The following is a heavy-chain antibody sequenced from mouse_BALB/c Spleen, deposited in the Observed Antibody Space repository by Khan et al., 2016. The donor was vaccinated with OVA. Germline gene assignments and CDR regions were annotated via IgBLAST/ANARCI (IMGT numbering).Heavy chain of an antibody. J-gene: IGHJ4*01. Sequence: QVQLKQSGPGLVAPSQSLSITCTVSGFSLTGYGVNWVRQPPGKGLEWLGMIRGDGTTAYNSALNSRLSISKDNSKSQAFLKMNSLQTNDTARYYCARAYYGNDREAMDYWGEGTTVTVSS. CDR3: ARAYYGNDREAMDY. CDR2: IRGDGTT. V-gene: IGHV2-6-7*01. CDR1: GFSLTGYG. D-gene: IGHD2-9*01.